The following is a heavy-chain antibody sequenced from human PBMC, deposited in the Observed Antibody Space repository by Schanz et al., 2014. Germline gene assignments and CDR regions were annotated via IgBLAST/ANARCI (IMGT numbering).Heavy chain of an antibody. CDR3: ARNRGSGGQNWYFDL. CDR2: INTGSNYI. J-gene: IGHJ2*01. V-gene: IGHV3-48*04. CDR1: GFAFSSFA. D-gene: IGHD1-26*01. Sequence: EVQLLESGGGLVQPGGSLRLSCVASGFAFSSFAMTWVRQAPGKGLEWISFINTGSNYINYADSVKGRFTISRDNTKNSLYLQLNSLRADDTAVYYCARNRGSGGQNWYFDLWGRGTLVTVSS.